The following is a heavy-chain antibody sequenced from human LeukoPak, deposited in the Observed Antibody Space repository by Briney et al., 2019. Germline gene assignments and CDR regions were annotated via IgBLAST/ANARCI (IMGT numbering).Heavy chain of an antibody. D-gene: IGHD4-23*01. Sequence: GGPLRLSCAASGFTFSSYWMSWVRQAPGKGLEWVANIKQDGSEKYYVDSVKGRFTISRDNSKSTLYLQMNSLRAEDTAVYYCARDFGRWFIDYWGQGTLVTVSS. V-gene: IGHV3-7*01. J-gene: IGHJ4*02. CDR3: ARDFGRWFIDY. CDR1: GFTFSSYW. CDR2: IKQDGSEK.